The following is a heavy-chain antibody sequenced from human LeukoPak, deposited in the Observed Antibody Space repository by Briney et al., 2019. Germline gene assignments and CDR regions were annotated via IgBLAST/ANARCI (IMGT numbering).Heavy chain of an antibody. V-gene: IGHV3-64*01. D-gene: IGHD6-13*01. Sequence: GGSLRLSCAASGFTFSSYAMHWVRQAPGKGLEYVSAISSNGGSTYYATSVKGRFTISRDNSKNTLYLQMGSLRAEDMAVYYCARVGYTSYYYYGMDVWGQGTTVTVSS. CDR3: ARVGYTSYYYYGMDV. J-gene: IGHJ6*02. CDR1: GFTFSSYA. CDR2: ISSNGGST.